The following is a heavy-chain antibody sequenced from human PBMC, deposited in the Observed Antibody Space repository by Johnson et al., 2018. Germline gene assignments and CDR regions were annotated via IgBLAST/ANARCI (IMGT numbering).Heavy chain of an antibody. Sequence: EVQLVESGGGLVQPGGSLRLSCAASGFTFSTYWMSWVRQAPGKGLAWVANINQDGSQKYYVDSVKGRFTISRDNAKNSLYLQMNSLRVEDTAVYYCARVGDFRSGHLPYYYYGMDVWGQGTTVTVSS. V-gene: IGHV3-7*04. J-gene: IGHJ6*02. D-gene: IGHD3-3*01. CDR1: GFTFSTYW. CDR2: INQDGSQK. CDR3: ARVGDFRSGHLPYYYYGMDV.